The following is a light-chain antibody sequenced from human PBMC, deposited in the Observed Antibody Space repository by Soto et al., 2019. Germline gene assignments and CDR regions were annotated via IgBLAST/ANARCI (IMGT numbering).Light chain of an antibody. CDR2: GAS. Sequence: ENVLTQSPGTLSLSPGEEATLSCRASQSVNNNYLAWYQQIPGQPPRLLIYGASSRATGIPDRFSGRGSGTDFTLTISRLEPEDFSVYYWQQYATSPRTFGQGTKVEIK. CDR3: QQYATSPRT. CDR1: QSVNNNY. J-gene: IGKJ1*01. V-gene: IGKV3-20*01.